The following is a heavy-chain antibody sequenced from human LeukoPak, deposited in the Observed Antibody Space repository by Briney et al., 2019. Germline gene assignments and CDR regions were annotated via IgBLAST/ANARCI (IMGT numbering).Heavy chain of an antibody. D-gene: IGHD3-22*01. CDR3: ARLTIPYYDSSGYHFGY. CDR2: IYPGESIYASENT. V-gene: IGHV4-4*07. J-gene: IGHJ4*02. Sequence: SETLSLTCSVSGVSISAYYWSWIRQPAGKGQEWIGRIYPGESIYASENTNYNPSLKSRVTISVDTSKNQFSLKLSSVTAADTAVYYCARLTIPYYDSSGYHFGYWGQGTLVTVSS. CDR1: GVSISAYY.